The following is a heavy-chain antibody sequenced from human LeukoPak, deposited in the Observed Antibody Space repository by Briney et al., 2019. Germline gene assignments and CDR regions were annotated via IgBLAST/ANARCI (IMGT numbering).Heavy chain of an antibody. CDR1: GGSISSHY. J-gene: IGHJ4*02. D-gene: IGHD6-13*01. V-gene: IGHV4-59*11. CDR2: IYYSGST. Sequence: SETLSLTCTVSGGSISSHYWSWIRQPPGKGLEWIGYIYYSGSTNYNPSLKSRVTISVDTSKNQFSLKLSSVTAADTAVYYCARVSIAAAGRGYFDYWGQGTLVTVSS. CDR3: ARVSIAAAGRGYFDY.